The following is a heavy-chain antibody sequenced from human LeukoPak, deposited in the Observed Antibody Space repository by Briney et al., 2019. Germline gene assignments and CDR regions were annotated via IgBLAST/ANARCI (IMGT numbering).Heavy chain of an antibody. CDR3: ARGRRIAVADLDY. CDR1: GYTFTSYD. Sequence: ASVKVSCKASGYTFTSYDINWVRQATGQGLEWMGWMNPNSGNTGYAQKFQGRVTMTRNTSISTAYMELSGLRSEDTAVYYCARGRRIAVADLDYWGQGTLVTVSS. CDR2: MNPNSGNT. V-gene: IGHV1-8*01. J-gene: IGHJ4*02. D-gene: IGHD6-19*01.